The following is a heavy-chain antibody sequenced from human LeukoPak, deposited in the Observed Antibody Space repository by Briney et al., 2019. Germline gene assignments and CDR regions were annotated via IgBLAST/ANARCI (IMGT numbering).Heavy chain of an antibody. V-gene: IGHV4-39*07. Sequence: SETLSLTCTVSGGSISSSSYYWGWIRQPPGKGLEWIGSIYYSGSTYYNPSLKSRVTISVDTSKNQFSLKLSSVTAADTAVYYCARREGLLLPYWGQGTLVTVSS. CDR3: ARREGLLLPY. J-gene: IGHJ4*02. D-gene: IGHD3-3*01. CDR1: GGSISSSSYY. CDR2: IYYSGST.